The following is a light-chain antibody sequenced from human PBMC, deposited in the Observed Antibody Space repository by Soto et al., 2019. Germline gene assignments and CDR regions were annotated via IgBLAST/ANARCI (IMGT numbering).Light chain of an antibody. CDR3: VSFTSSTTYV. CDR1: SSDIGGANF. Sequence: QSALTQPASVSASPGQSISISCTGTSSDIGGANFVSWHQQHPRKPPKLIIYDVATRPSGVSNRFSGSKSGSTASLIISRLQTEDEADYSCVSFTSSTTYVFGSGTKVTV. CDR2: DVA. V-gene: IGLV2-14*03. J-gene: IGLJ1*01.